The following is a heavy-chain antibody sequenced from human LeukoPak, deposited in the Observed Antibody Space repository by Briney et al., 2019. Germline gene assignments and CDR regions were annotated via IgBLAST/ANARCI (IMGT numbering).Heavy chain of an antibody. J-gene: IGHJ4*02. CDR3: ARVRWGVGSYYPFDY. CDR2: IRYDGSNK. Sequence: GGSLRLSCAASGFTFSNYGMHWVRQAPGKGLEWVAFIRYDGSNKYYADSVKGRFTISRDNSKNTLYLQMNSLRAEDTAVYYCARVRWGVGSYYPFDYWGQGTLVTVSS. V-gene: IGHV3-30*02. D-gene: IGHD1-26*01. CDR1: GFTFSNYG.